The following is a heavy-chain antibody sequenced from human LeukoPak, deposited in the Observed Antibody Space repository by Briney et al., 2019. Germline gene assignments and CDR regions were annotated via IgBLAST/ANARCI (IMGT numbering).Heavy chain of an antibody. CDR3: ARAVERWLNLHYMDV. D-gene: IGHD5-24*01. CDR1: GFTFSNHW. Sequence: GGSLRLSCAASGFTFSNHWMSWVRQAPGKGLEWVANIKRDGSEEYYVDSVKGRFTISRDNAKNSLYLQMNSLRAEDTAVYFCARAVERWLNLHYMDVWGKGTTVTVSS. CDR2: IKRDGSEE. J-gene: IGHJ6*03. V-gene: IGHV3-7*01.